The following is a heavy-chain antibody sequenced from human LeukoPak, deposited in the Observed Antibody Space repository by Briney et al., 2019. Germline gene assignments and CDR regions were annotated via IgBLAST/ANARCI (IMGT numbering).Heavy chain of an antibody. J-gene: IGHJ4*02. D-gene: IGHD1-26*01. CDR1: GYTFTDYY. V-gene: IGHV1-2*02. CDR3: ARDQRDGSYSHFDY. CDR2: INPNSGGT. Sequence: KPGASVKVSCKASGYTFTDYYMHWVRQAPGQGLEWMGWINPNSGGTNYAQKFQGRVTVTRDASISTAYMELSRVTSDDTAVYYCARDQRDGSYSHFDYWGQGTLVTVSS.